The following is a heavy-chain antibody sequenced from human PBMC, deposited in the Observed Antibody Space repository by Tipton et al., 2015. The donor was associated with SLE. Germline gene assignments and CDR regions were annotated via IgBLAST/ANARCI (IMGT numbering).Heavy chain of an antibody. CDR2: ISSSSSYI. J-gene: IGHJ4*02. D-gene: IGHD6-13*01. CDR1: GFTFSSYA. V-gene: IGHV3-21*01. CDR3: ATNAQQQLVWDY. Sequence: SLRLSCAASGFTFSSYAMSWVRQAPGKGLEWVSSISSSSSYIYYADSVKGRFTISRDNAKNSLYLQMNSLRAEDTALYYCATNAQQQLVWDYWGQGTLVTVSS.